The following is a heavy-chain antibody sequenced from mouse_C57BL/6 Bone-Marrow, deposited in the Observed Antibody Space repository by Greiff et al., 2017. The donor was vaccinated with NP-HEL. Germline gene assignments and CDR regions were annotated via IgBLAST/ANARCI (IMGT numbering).Heavy chain of an antibody. Sequence: QVQLQQPGAELVKPGASVKMSCKASGYTFTSYWIPWVKQRPGQGLEWIGDIYPGSGSTNYNEKFKSKATLTVDTSSSTAYMQLSSLTSEDSAVYYCAIYYEYDGAMDYWSQGTSVTVSS. CDR1: GYTFTSYW. J-gene: IGHJ4*01. V-gene: IGHV1-55*01. D-gene: IGHD2-4*01. CDR3: AIYYEYDGAMDY. CDR2: IYPGSGST.